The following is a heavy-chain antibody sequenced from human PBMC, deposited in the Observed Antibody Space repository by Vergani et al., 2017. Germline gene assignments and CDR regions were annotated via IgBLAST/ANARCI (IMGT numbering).Heavy chain of an antibody. CDR2: ISAYNGNT. Sequence: QVQLVQSGAEVKKPGASVKVSCKASGYTFTSYGISWVRQAPGQGLEWMGWISAYNGNTHYAQKLQGRVTMTTDTSTSTAYMELRSLRSDDTAVYYCERELEDPNMITFGGVIPLDYWGQGTLVTVSS. CDR1: GYTFTSYG. J-gene: IGHJ4*02. V-gene: IGHV1-18*01. D-gene: IGHD3-16*02. CDR3: ERELEDPNMITFGGVIPLDY.